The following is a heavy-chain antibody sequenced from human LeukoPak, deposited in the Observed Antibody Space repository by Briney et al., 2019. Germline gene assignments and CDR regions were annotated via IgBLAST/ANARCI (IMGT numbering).Heavy chain of an antibody. J-gene: IGHJ4*02. V-gene: IGHV3-21*01. CDR2: ISTSSIYI. D-gene: IGHD1-1*01. Sequence: GGSLRLSCAASGFTFSSHTMNWVRQAPGKGLEWVSSISTSSIYIYYTDSLKGRFTISRDNARNSLYLQMNSLKAEDTAVYYCARDQDWNDRGGLDYWGQGTLVTVSS. CDR3: ARDQDWNDRGGLDY. CDR1: GFTFSSHT.